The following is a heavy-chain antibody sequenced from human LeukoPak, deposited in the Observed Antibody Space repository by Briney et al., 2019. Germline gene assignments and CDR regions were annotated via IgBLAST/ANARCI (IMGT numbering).Heavy chain of an antibody. J-gene: IGHJ4*02. CDR1: GGSITSSSYY. Sequence: SETLSLTCTVSGGSITSSSYYWSWIRQPPGKGLEWIGEINHSGSTNYNPSLKSRVTISVDTSKNQFSLKLSSVTAADTAVYYCARRYSSSWSLDYWGQGTQVTVSS. V-gene: IGHV4-39*07. CDR3: ARRYSSSWSLDY. D-gene: IGHD6-13*01. CDR2: INHSGST.